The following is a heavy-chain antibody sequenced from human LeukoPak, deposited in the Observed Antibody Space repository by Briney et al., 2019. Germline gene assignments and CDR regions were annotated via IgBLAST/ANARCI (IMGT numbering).Heavy chain of an antibody. CDR1: GYTFTGYY. CDR3: ARGRDSGYSSGWYDY. J-gene: IGHJ4*02. CDR2: INPNSGGT. V-gene: IGHV1-2*02. D-gene: IGHD6-19*01. Sequence: ASVKVSCKASGYTFTGYYMRWVRQAPGQGLEWMGWINPNSGGTNYAQKFQGRVTMTRDTSISTAYMELSRLRSDDTAVYYCARGRDSGYSSGWYDYWGQGTLVTVSS.